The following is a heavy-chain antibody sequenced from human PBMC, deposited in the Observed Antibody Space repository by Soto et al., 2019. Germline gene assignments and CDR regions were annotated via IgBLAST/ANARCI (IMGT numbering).Heavy chain of an antibody. CDR1: GYTFTSYA. CDR2: INAGNGNT. CDR3: ARGRYSSPPYNWFDL. D-gene: IGHD6-13*01. J-gene: IGHJ5*02. V-gene: IGHV1-3*01. Sequence: QVQLVQSGAEVKKPGASVKVSCKASGYTFTSYAMHWVRQAPGQRLERMGWINAGNGNTKYSQKFQGRVAITRDTSASTADMELSSLRSEDTAVYYCARGRYSSPPYNWFDLWGQGTLVTVSS.